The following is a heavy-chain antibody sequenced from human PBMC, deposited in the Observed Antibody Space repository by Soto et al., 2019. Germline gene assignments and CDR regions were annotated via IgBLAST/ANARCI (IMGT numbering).Heavy chain of an antibody. D-gene: IGHD1-26*01. Sequence: ASVKVSCKASGYTFTGHYIHWVRQAPEQGPEWMGEIGPESGATRYARRFQGRVTMTRDMSITTVYMELNNLSPDDTAVYYCGRGRSGQIVVFYWGQGTPVTVSS. CDR2: IGPESGAT. CDR1: GYTFTGHY. V-gene: IGHV1-2*02. J-gene: IGHJ4*02. CDR3: GRGRSGQIVVFY.